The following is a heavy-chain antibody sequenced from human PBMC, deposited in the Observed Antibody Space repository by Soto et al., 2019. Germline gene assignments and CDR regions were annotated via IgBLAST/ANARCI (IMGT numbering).Heavy chain of an antibody. CDR2: IYHSGST. J-gene: IGHJ1*01. CDR1: GGSISSGGYS. V-gene: IGHV4-30-2*01. Sequence: QLQLQESGSGLVKPSQTLSLTCAVSGGSISSGGYSWSWIRQPPGKGLEWIGYIYHSGSTYYNPSLKSRLTISVDRSKNQFSLKLSSVTAADTAVYYCARVEGYYDSSGYYVEYFQHWGQGTLVTVSS. D-gene: IGHD3-22*01. CDR3: ARVEGYYDSSGYYVEYFQH.